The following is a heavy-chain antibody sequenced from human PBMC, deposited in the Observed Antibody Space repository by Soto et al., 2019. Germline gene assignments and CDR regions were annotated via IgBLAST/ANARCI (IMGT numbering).Heavy chain of an antibody. D-gene: IGHD6-19*01. Sequence: GGSLRLSCEASGFTFSRYGMHWVRQAPGMGLEWVAVISWDGLAQYYGDSVKGRFTISGDNSKNTLYLQMNSLRAEDTAVYYCARGGWSDDYWGQGTLVTVSS. CDR2: ISWDGLAQ. V-gene: IGHV3-30*03. CDR1: GFTFSRYG. CDR3: ARGGWSDDY. J-gene: IGHJ4*02.